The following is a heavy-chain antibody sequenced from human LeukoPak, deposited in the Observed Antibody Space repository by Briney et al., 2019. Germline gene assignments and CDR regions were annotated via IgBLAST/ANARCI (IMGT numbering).Heavy chain of an antibody. D-gene: IGHD2-15*01. V-gene: IGHV3-23*01. Sequence: GGSLRLSCAASGFTFNNYAMNWVRQAPGKGLEWVSSISGGGETTYYADSAKGRFTISRDNSQNTLYLQMNSLRDEDTAVYYFAXDYXXYVGYFXXXYWGXGXXVTX. J-gene: IGHJ4*01. CDR2: ISGGGETT. CDR1: GFTFNNYA. CDR3: AXDYXXYVGYFXXXY.